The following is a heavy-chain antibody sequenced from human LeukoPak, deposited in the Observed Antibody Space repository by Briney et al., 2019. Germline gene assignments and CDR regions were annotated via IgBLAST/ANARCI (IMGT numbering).Heavy chain of an antibody. Sequence: SQTLSLTCTVSGGSISSYYLSWIRQPPGKVLEWIGYIYYSGSTNHKPSLKSRVNISVDTSKNQFSLKLSSVTAADTAVYYCARSSGYSYGPFDYWGQGTLVTVSS. CDR3: ARSSGYSYGPFDY. CDR2: IYYSGST. V-gene: IGHV4-59*01. CDR1: GGSISSYY. D-gene: IGHD5-18*01. J-gene: IGHJ4*02.